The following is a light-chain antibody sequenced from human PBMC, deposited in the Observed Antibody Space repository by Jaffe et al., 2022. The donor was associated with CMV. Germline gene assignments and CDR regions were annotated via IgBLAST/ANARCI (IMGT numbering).Light chain of an antibody. CDR3: QQSYSSPVT. V-gene: IGKV1-39*01. J-gene: IGKJ2*01. CDR1: QRISSY. CDR2: AAS. Sequence: DIQMTQSPSSLSASVGDRVIISCRASQRISSYLNWYQQKPGKAPKLLIYAASSLQSGVPSRFSGSGSGTDFSLTISNLQPEDFATYYCQQSYSSPVTFGQGTKLEIK.